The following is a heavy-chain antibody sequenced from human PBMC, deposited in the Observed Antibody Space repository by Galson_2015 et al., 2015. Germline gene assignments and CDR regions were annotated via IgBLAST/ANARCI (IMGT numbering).Heavy chain of an antibody. CDR2: ISYDGSNK. CDR1: GFTFSSYA. V-gene: IGHV3-30-3*01. CDR3: ARDRYYDILTGLPLFDY. Sequence: SLRLSCAASGFTFSSYAMHWVRQAPGKGLEWVAVISYDGSNKYYADSVKGRFTISRDNSKNTLYLQMNSLRAEDTAVYYCARDRYYDILTGLPLFDYWGQGTLVTVSS. J-gene: IGHJ4*02. D-gene: IGHD3-9*01.